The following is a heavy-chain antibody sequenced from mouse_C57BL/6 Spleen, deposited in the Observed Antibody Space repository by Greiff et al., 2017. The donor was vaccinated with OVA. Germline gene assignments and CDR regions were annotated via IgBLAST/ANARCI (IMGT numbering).Heavy chain of an antibody. V-gene: IGHV6-3*01. CDR1: GFTFSNYW. J-gene: IGHJ2*01. CDR3: TRELGYYFDY. D-gene: IGHD4-1*01. Sequence: EVKLMESGGGLVQPGGSMKLSCVASGFTFSNYWMNWVRQSPEKGLEWVAQIRLKSDNYATHYAESVKGRFTISRDDSKSSVYLQMNNLRAEDTGIYYCTRELGYYFDYWGQGTTLTVSS. CDR2: IRLKSDNYAT.